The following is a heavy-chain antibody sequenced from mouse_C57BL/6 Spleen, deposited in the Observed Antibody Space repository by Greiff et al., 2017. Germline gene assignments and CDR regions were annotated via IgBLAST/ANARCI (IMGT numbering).Heavy chain of an antibody. CDR2: IHPNSGST. D-gene: IGHD1-1*01. J-gene: IGHJ2*01. CDR3: ALMTTVVANFGY. Sequence: QVQLQQPGAELVKPGASVKLSCKASGYTFTSYWMHWVKQRPGQGLEWIGMIHPNSGSTNYNEKFKSKATLTVDKSSSTAYMQLSSLTSEDSAVYYCALMTTVVANFGYGGQGTTRTVSS. CDR1: GYTFTSYW. V-gene: IGHV1-64*01.